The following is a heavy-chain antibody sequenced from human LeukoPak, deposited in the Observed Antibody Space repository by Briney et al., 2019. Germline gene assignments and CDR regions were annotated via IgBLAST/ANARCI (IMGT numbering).Heavy chain of an antibody. CDR3: ARANGDYSWSGGMDV. D-gene: IGHD4-17*01. V-gene: IGHV1-69*01. Sequence: EASVKVSCKASGGTFSSYAISWVRQAPGQGLEWMGGIIPIFGTANYAQKFQGRVTITADESTSTAYMELSSLRSEDTAVYYCARANGDYSWSGGMDVWGQGTTVTVS. CDR2: IIPIFGTA. CDR1: GGTFSSYA. J-gene: IGHJ6*02.